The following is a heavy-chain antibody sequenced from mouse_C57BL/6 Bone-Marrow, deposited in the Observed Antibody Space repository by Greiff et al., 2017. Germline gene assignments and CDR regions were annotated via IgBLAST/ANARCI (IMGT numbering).Heavy chain of an antibody. D-gene: IGHD1-1*01. CDR2: IDPSDSYT. V-gene: IGHV1-69*01. J-gene: IGHJ2*01. Sequence: QVQLQQPGAELVMPGASVKLSCKASGYTFTSYWMHWVKQRPGQGLEWIGEIDPSDSYTNYNHKFKGKSTLTVDKSSRTAYMQLSSLTSEDSAVYYCAREGTTVVAPFDYWGQGTTLTVSS. CDR1: GYTFTSYW. CDR3: AREGTTVVAPFDY.